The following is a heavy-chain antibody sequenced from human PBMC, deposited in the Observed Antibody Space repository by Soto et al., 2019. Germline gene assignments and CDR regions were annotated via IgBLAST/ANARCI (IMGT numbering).Heavy chain of an antibody. Sequence: PGGSLRLSCEASKFIFSDYYMSWIRQAPGKGLEWVAYISNGATTTHYADSVRGRFTISRDNAKNSLYLQMNSLRAEDTAIYYCARDTLPTDFGLGWDVWGQGTTVTVPS. D-gene: IGHD4-17*01. CDR3: ARDTLPTDFGLGWDV. CDR1: KFIFSDYY. CDR2: ISNGATTT. V-gene: IGHV3-11*01. J-gene: IGHJ6*02.